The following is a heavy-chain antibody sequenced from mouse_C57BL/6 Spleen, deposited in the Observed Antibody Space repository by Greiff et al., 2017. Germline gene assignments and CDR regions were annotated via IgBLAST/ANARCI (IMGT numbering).Heavy chain of an antibody. CDR2: ISSGSSTI. D-gene: IGHD1-1*01. Sequence: EVQLVESGGGLVKPGGSLKLSCAASGFTFSDYGMHWVRQAPEKGLEWVAYISSGSSTIYYADTVTGRFTISRDNAKNTLFLQMTSLRSEDTAMYYCAREYGSSHYYARDYWGQGTSVTVSS. CDR1: GFTFSDYG. J-gene: IGHJ4*01. V-gene: IGHV5-17*01. CDR3: AREYGSSHYYARDY.